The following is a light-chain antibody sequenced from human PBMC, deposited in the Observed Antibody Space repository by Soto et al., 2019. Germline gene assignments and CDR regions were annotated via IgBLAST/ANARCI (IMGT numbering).Light chain of an antibody. CDR1: SSNVGSNT. V-gene: IGLV1-44*01. J-gene: IGLJ1*01. Sequence: QSVLTQPPSASGTPGKRVTICCSGSSSNVGSNTVNWYQQLPGTAPKLLIYSNNQRPSGVPDRFSGSKSGTSASLAISGLQSEDEADYYCAAWDDSLNGQGVFGTGTKVTVL. CDR2: SNN. CDR3: AAWDDSLNGQGV.